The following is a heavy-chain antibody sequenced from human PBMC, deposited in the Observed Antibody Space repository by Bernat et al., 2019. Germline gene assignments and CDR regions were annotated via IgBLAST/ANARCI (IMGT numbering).Heavy chain of an antibody. CDR2: IYYSGST. V-gene: IGHV4-59*01. CDR1: GGSISSYY. CDR3: ARAGFSDYNWFDP. Sequence: QVQLQESGPGLVKPSETLSLTCTVSGGSISSYYWSWIRQPPGKGLEWIGYIYYSGSTNYNPSLKSRVTISVDTSKNQFSLKLSSVTAADTAVYYCARAGFSDYNWFDPGGQGTLVTVSS. J-gene: IGHJ5*02.